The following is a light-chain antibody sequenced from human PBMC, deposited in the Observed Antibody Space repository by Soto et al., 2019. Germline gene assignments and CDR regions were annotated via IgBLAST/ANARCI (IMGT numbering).Light chain of an antibody. V-gene: IGLV3-21*01. CDR2: YDT. J-gene: IGLJ1*01. CDR3: HVWDSSSDQYV. CDR1: NIGGKS. Sequence: SYELTQPPSVSVAPGKTARITCGGNNIGGKSVHWYQQKPGQAPVMVIRYDTDRPSGISERFSGTNSGNTATLTIRMVEAGDEADYYCHVWDSSSDQYVFGSGTKLTVL.